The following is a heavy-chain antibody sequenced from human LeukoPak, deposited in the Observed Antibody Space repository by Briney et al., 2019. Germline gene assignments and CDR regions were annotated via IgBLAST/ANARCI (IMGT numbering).Heavy chain of an antibody. Sequence: PSGTLSLTCAVYGGSFSGYYWSWIRQPPGKGLEWIGEINHGVSTNYNPSLKSRVTISVDTSKDQFSLKLSSVTAADTAVYYCASYAKDIVVLPAASIYWYFDLWGRGTLVTVSS. CDR3: ASYAKDIVVLPAASIYWYFDL. D-gene: IGHD2-2*01. V-gene: IGHV4-34*01. J-gene: IGHJ2*01. CDR2: INHGVST. CDR1: GGSFSGYY.